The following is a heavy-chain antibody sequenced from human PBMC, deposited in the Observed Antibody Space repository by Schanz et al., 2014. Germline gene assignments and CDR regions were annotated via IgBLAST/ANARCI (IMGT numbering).Heavy chain of an antibody. Sequence: QVQLVQSGAEVKKPGASVKVSCKASGGTFSTYPINWLRQAPGQGLEWMGRIIPIHGIVNYAQRFQDRVRITADKSTSTAYMELSSLRSDDTAVYYCAKDKQGSRSDDSWGQGTLVTVSS. V-gene: IGHV1-69*09. CDR1: GGTFSTYP. CDR3: AKDKQGSRSDDS. D-gene: IGHD2-15*01. CDR2: IIPIHGIV. J-gene: IGHJ5*01.